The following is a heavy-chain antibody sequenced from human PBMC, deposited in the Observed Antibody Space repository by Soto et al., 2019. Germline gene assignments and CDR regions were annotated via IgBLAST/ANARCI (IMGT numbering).Heavy chain of an antibody. Sequence: SETLSLTCGVSGYAINSGYYWGWIRQSPGKGLEWIGNMYHGGFSYYNPSLKGRVTISVDTWKNRFSLNLRSVTAADTAVYYCARTVVVVVSNVSDYFDYWGQGMLVTVSS. V-gene: IGHV4-38-2*01. D-gene: IGHD2-15*01. CDR3: ARTVVVVVSNVSDYFDY. CDR2: MYHGGFS. J-gene: IGHJ4*02. CDR1: GYAINSGYY.